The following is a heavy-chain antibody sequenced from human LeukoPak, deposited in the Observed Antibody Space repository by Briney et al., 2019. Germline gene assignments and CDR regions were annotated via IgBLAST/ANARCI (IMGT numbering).Heavy chain of an antibody. J-gene: IGHJ4*02. V-gene: IGHV3-74*01. CDR1: GMTFSNHW. D-gene: IGHD3-16*01. Sequence: GGSLRLSCAASGMTFSNHWMHWVRQAQGKGVVWVSLIKTDGRTTIYADSVKGRFTISRDNGKSTLYLQMNSLRAEDTAIYYCTTGPSYGYEWWGQGTVVTVSS. CDR2: IKTDGRTT. CDR3: TTGPSYGYEW.